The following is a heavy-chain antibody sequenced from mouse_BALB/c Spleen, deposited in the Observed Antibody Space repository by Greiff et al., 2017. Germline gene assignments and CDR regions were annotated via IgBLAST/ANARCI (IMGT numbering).Heavy chain of an antibody. J-gene: IGHJ2*01. CDR1: GFTFSSFG. V-gene: IGHV5-17*02. CDR2: ISSGSSTI. CDR3: ARSGRSGSYFDD. Sequence: EVHLVESGGGLVQPGGSRKLSCAASGFTFSSFGMHWVRQAPEKGLEWVAYISSGSSTIYYADTVKGRFTISRDNPKNTLFLQMTSLRSEDTAMYYCARSGRSGSYFDDWGQGTTLTVSS. D-gene: IGHD1-2*01.